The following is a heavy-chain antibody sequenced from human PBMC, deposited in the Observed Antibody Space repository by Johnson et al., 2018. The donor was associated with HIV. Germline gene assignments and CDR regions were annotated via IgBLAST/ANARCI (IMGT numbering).Heavy chain of an antibody. D-gene: IGHD2-2*01. CDR1: GFTFDDYA. Sequence: VQLVESGGGLVQPGRSLRLSCAAYGFTFDDYAMHWVRQAPGKGLEWVSGISWNSGSIGYADSVKGRFTISRDNSKNTLYLQLSSLRTEDTAVFYCARGGVVHDAFDMWGQGTMVTVSS. V-gene: IGHV3-9*01. CDR3: ARGGVVHDAFDM. J-gene: IGHJ3*02. CDR2: ISWNSGSI.